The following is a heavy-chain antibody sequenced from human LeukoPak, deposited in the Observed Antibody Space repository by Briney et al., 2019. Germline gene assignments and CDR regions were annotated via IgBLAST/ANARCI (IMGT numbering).Heavy chain of an antibody. CDR2: ISSSGSTI. V-gene: IGHV3-48*03. CDR1: GFTYSSYE. Sequence: GGSLRLSCAASGFTYSSYEMKWVRQPSGKGLEWVSYISSSGSTIYYADSVKGRFTISRDNAKNSLYLQMNSLRAEDTAVYYCAELGITMIGGVWGKGTTVTISS. D-gene: IGHD3-10*02. CDR3: AELGITMIGGV. J-gene: IGHJ6*04.